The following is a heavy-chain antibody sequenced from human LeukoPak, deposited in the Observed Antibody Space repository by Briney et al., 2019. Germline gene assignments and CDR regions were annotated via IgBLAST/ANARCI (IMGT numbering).Heavy chain of an antibody. CDR3: ARDFLHLGG. V-gene: IGHV3-74*01. CDR2: ISTDGSST. CDR1: GFTFSSYW. J-gene: IGHJ3*01. Sequence: GGSLRLSCAASGFTFSSYWMHWVRQAPGKGLVWVSRISTDGSSTSYADSVKGRFTISRDNAKNTLYLQMNSLRAEDAAVYYCARDFLHLGGWGQGTMVTVSS. D-gene: IGHD3-16*01.